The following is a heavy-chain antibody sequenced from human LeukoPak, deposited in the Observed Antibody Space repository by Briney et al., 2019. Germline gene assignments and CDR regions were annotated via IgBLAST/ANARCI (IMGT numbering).Heavy chain of an antibody. J-gene: IGHJ4*02. CDR3: ARRTEGLVDY. CDR1: GGSISSGNYY. Sequence: SETLSLTCTVSGGSISSGNYYWSWIRQHPGKGLEWIGYIYYSGNTYYNPSLKSRVTISVDTSKNQFSLKLSSVTAADTAVYYCARRTEGLVDYWGQGTLVTVSS. D-gene: IGHD6-19*01. CDR2: IYYSGNT. V-gene: IGHV4-39*01.